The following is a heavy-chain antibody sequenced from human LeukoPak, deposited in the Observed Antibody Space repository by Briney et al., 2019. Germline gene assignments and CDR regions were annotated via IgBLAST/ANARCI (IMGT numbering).Heavy chain of an antibody. V-gene: IGHV4-30-4*01. J-gene: IGHJ4*02. D-gene: IGHD6-25*01. CDR3: ARLIAADPQLDY. CDR1: GGSISSGDYY. CDR2: IYYSGST. Sequence: PSQTLSLTCTVSGGSISSGDYYWSWIRQPPGKGLEWIGYIYYSGSTYYNPSLKSRVTISVDTSKNQFSLKLNSVTAADTAVYYCARLIAADPQLDYWGQGTLVTVSS.